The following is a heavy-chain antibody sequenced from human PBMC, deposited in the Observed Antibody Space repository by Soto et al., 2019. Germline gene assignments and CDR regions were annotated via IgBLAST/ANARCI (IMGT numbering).Heavy chain of an antibody. Sequence: DVQLVESGGDLVQPGRSLSLSCVASGFTFDDYAIHWVRRAPGSGLEWVAGISWNGASIGYADSVKGRFTISRDNAKNNLYLQMNSLRNEGTSFYSCVNLPLSGSGFDCWGQGTLLTVAS. CDR3: VNLPLSGSGFDC. D-gene: IGHD3-10*01. J-gene: IGHJ4*02. CDR2: ISWNGASI. V-gene: IGHV3-9*01. CDR1: GFTFDDYA.